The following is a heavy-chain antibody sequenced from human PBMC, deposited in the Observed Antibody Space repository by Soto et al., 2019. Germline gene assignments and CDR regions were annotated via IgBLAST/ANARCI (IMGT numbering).Heavy chain of an antibody. V-gene: IGHV1-69*01. CDR1: GDSFNSYA. D-gene: IGHD2-2*01. J-gene: IGHJ6*02. Sequence: QVQLVQSGAEVKKPGSSVTVSCKASGDSFNSYAISWVRQAPGQGLEWMGGIIPIFHTANHAQKFQARVTMTADESASTAYMELSGLRSEDTDVYYCARVGYCNTTNCLFYYYHYGMDVWGQGTTVTVS. CDR3: ARVGYCNTTNCLFYYYHYGMDV. CDR2: IIPIFHTA.